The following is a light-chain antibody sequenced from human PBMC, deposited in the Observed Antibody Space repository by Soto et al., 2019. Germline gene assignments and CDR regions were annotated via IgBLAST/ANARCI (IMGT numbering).Light chain of an antibody. CDR3: QQADTFPIT. V-gene: IGKV1D-12*01. Sequence: DIHITQTKSSVSASLGDGVTISCQASQGISRSLAWYQQKPGKAPKLLIYAASSLQSGVPSRFSGSGFGTDFTLTISSLQPEDSAIYYCQQADTFPITFGQGRRLEVK. CDR1: QGISRS. J-gene: IGKJ5*01. CDR2: AAS.